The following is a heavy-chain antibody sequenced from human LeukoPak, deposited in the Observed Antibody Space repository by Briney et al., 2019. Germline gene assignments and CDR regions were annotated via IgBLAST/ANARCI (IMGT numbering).Heavy chain of an antibody. Sequence: QPGRSLRLSCAASGFTFSSYGMHWVRQAPGKGLEWVAVISYDGSNKYYADSVKGRFTISRDNSKNTLYLQMNSLRAEDTAVYYCLHAAAQPGDAFDIWGQGTMVTVSS. CDR2: ISYDGSNK. V-gene: IGHV3-30*03. CDR3: LHAAAQPGDAFDI. J-gene: IGHJ3*02. CDR1: GFTFSSYG. D-gene: IGHD6-13*01.